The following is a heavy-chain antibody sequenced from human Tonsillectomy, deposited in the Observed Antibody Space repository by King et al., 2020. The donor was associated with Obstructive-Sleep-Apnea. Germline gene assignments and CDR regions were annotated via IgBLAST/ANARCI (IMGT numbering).Heavy chain of an antibody. CDR2: IPRSSIAR. CDR1: GFTFSSYS. CDR3: VRGPPDLNWNYVADY. D-gene: IGHD1-7*01. Sequence: VQLVESGGGLVQPGGSLRLSCAASGFTFSSYSMNWVRQAPGKGLEWVSNIPRSSIARYYADSVKGRFTISRDNTKNSLYLQMNSLRAEDTAVYYCVRGPPDLNWNYVADYWGQGTLVTVSS. J-gene: IGHJ4*02. V-gene: IGHV3-48*04.